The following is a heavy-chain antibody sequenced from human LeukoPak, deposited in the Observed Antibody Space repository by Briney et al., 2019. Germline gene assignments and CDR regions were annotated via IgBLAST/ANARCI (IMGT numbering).Heavy chain of an antibody. Sequence: ASVKVSCKASGYTFTGYYMHWVRQAPGQGLEWMGWINPNSGGTNYAQKFQGRVTMTRDTSISTAYMELSRLRSDDTAVYYCARDQYGSGWPNFDYWGQGTLVTVSS. V-gene: IGHV1-2*02. CDR1: GYTFTGYY. CDR3: ARDQYGSGWPNFDY. CDR2: INPNSGGT. D-gene: IGHD6-19*01. J-gene: IGHJ4*02.